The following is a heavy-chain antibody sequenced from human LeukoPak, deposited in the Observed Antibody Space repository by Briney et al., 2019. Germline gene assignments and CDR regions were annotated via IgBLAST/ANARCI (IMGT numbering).Heavy chain of an antibody. CDR3: ARIVRDRGGWDNWFDP. D-gene: IGHD6-19*01. Sequence: SGPALVKATQTLTLTCTFSGFSLSTSGMCVSWIRQPPGKALEWLALIDWDDDKYYSTSLKTRLTISKDTSKNQVVLTMTNMDPVDTATYYCARIVRDRGGWDNWFDPWGQGTLVTVSS. CDR1: GFSLSTSGMC. V-gene: IGHV2-70*01. CDR2: IDWDDDK. J-gene: IGHJ5*02.